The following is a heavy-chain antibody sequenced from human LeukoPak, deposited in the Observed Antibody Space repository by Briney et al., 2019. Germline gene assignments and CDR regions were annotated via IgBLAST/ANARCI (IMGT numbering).Heavy chain of an antibody. V-gene: IGHV3-66*01. J-gene: IGHJ6*02. Sequence: GGSLRLSCAASGFTVSSNYMSWVRQAPGKGLEWVSVIYSGGSTYYADSVKGRFTISRDNSKNTLYLQMNSLRAEDTAVYYCARIPLPSYGMDVWGQGTTATVSS. CDR1: GFTVSSNY. D-gene: IGHD1-14*01. CDR2: IYSGGST. CDR3: ARIPLPSYGMDV.